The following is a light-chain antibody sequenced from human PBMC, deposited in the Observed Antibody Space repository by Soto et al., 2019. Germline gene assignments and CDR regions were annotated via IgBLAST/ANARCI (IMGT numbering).Light chain of an antibody. J-gene: IGKJ1*01. CDR2: DAS. V-gene: IGKV3-11*01. Sequence: EIVLTQSPATLSLSPGERATLSCRASQSISRFLGWYLQKPGQAPRLLIYDASNRATGIPARFSGGGSGTDFIITISSLEPEDFAVYYCQQRSNWPPEGTFGQGTKVEIK. CDR3: QQRSNWPPEGT. CDR1: QSISRF.